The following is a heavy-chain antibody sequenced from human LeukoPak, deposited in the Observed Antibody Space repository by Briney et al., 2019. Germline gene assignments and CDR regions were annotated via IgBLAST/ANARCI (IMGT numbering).Heavy chain of an antibody. CDR3: GRLPDSRTEAVDI. CDR1: GGSISSGAYY. J-gene: IGHJ3*02. D-gene: IGHD3-22*01. Sequence: SETLSLTCTVSGGSISSGAYYWTWIRQHPGKGLEWIGYIYYSGNAYYNPSLKSRITISVDTSKNQFSLKLSSVTAADTAVYYCGRLPDSRTEAVDIWGQGTVVTVSS. CDR2: IYYSGNA. V-gene: IGHV4-31*03.